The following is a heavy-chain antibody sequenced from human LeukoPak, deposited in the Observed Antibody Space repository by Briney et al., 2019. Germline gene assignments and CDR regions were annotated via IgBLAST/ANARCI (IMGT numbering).Heavy chain of an antibody. Sequence: SETLPLTCTVSGGSISNYYWSWIRQPPGKGLEWIGYIYYSGSTNYNPSLKSRVTISVDTSKNQFSLKLSSVTAADTAVYYCARRDLFYWYFDLWGRGTLVTVSS. J-gene: IGHJ2*01. D-gene: IGHD2-21*01. CDR2: IYYSGST. CDR1: GGSISNYY. V-gene: IGHV4-59*08. CDR3: ARRDLFYWYFDL.